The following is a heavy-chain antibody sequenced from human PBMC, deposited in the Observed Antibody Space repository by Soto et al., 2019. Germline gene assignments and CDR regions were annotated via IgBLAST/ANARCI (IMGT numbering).Heavy chain of an antibody. V-gene: IGHV4-30-4*01. CDR1: GGSISRGDYY. CDR3: ARGDGGNDPFDY. Sequence: SETLSLTCTVSGGSISRGDYYWSWIRQPPGKGLEWIGYIFYSGNTYYNPSLKSRVSMSVDTSKNQFSLKLSSVTAADTAVYYCARGDGGNDPFDYWGQGSLVT. J-gene: IGHJ4*02. D-gene: IGHD1-1*01. CDR2: IFYSGNT.